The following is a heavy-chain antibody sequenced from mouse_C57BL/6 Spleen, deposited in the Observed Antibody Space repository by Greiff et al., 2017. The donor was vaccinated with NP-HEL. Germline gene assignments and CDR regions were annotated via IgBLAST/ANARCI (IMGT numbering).Heavy chain of an antibody. CDR2: INPNNGGN. Sequence: VQLQQSGPELVKPGASVKISCKASGYTFTDYYMNWVKQSHGKSLEWIGDINPNNGGNCYNQKFKGKATLTVYKSSSTAYMELRSLTSDDSAVYYCARGPHGDRGFAYWGQGTLVTVSA. CDR1: GYTFTDYY. CDR3: ARGPHGDRGFAY. V-gene: IGHV1-26*01. J-gene: IGHJ3*01. D-gene: IGHD3-3*01.